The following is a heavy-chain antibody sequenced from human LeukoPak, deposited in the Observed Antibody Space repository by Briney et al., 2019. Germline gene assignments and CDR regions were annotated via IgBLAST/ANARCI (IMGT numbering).Heavy chain of an antibody. Sequence: GGTLRLSCAASGFTFSSYEMHWVRQAPGKGLEWVSYISSSGRTIYYADSVKGRFTISRDNAKNSLYLQMNSLRAEDTAVYYCARSGGYSYGYQLFDNWGQGTLVSVSS. CDR1: GFTFSSYE. CDR2: ISSSGRTI. J-gene: IGHJ4*02. V-gene: IGHV3-48*03. D-gene: IGHD5-18*01. CDR3: ARSGGYSYGYQLFDN.